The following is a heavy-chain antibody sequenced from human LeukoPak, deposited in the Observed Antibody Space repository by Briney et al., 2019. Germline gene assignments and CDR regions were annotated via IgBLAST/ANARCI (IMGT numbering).Heavy chain of an antibody. J-gene: IGHJ4*02. Sequence: EASVKVSCKASGYTFTSYDINWVRQATGQGLEWMGWMNPNSGNTGYAQKFQGRVTMTRNTSISTAYMELSSLRSEDTAVYYCARFVVRGVIGGKGRNDYWGQGILVTVSS. CDR2: MNPNSGNT. CDR3: ARFVVRGVIGGKGRNDY. V-gene: IGHV1-8*01. CDR1: GYTFTSYD. D-gene: IGHD3-10*01.